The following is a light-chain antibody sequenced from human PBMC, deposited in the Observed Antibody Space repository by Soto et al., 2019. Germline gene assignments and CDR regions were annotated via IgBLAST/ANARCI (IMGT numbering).Light chain of an antibody. CDR1: RSNIGDNT. V-gene: IGLV1-44*01. CDR3: AAWDDSLNGPV. J-gene: IGLJ2*01. CDR2: YSN. Sequence: QSVLTQPPSVSGTPGQRVTISCSGSRSNIGDNTVNWYQQLPGTAPKLLVYYSNQRPSGVPDRFSGSKSGTSASLAISGLQSEDEDDYYCAAWDDSLNGPVFGGGTKLTVL.